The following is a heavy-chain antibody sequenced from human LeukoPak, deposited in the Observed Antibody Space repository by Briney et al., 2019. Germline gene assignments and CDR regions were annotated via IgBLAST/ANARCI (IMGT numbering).Heavy chain of an antibody. V-gene: IGHV5-51*01. D-gene: IGHD2-2*01. CDR1: GYSFTSYW. Sequence: GESLKISCKGSGYSFTSYWIGWVRQMPGKGLEWVGIIYPGDSDTRYSPSFQGQVTISADKSISTAYLQWSSLKASDTAMYYCARTTVVVPAALTFDYWGQGTLVTVSS. J-gene: IGHJ4*02. CDR3: ARTTVVVPAALTFDY. CDR2: IYPGDSDT.